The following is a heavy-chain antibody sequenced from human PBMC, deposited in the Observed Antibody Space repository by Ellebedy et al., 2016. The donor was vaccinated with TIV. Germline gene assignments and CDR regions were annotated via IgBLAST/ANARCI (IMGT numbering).Heavy chain of an antibody. V-gene: IGHV4-31*03. CDR3: ARGRWLQPYFGY. CDR2: IYYTGST. Sequence: LRLSCTVSGGSISSSSYYWGWIRQHPGKGLEWIGYIYYTGSTYYNPSLKSRLIISVDTSKNQFSLKLTSVTAADTAVYYRARGRWLQPYFGYWGQGTPVTVSS. CDR1: GGSISSSSYY. D-gene: IGHD5-24*01. J-gene: IGHJ4*02.